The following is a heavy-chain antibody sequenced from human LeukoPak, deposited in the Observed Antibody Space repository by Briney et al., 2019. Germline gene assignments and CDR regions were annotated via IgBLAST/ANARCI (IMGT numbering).Heavy chain of an antibody. CDR2: VHLDGRT. V-gene: IGHV4-4*02. Sequence: GSLRLSCAASGXTFSRYWMNWVRQPPGKGREWIGEVHLDGRTNYNPSLKSRLIMSVDLPENHISLKLTSVTAADTAVYYCAREGGFYRPLDYSGQGTLVTVSS. D-gene: IGHD3-3*01. CDR1: GXTFSRYW. CDR3: AREGGFYRPLDY. J-gene: IGHJ4*02.